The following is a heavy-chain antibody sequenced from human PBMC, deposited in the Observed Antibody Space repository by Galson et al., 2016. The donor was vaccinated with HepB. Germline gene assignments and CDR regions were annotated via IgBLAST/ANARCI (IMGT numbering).Heavy chain of an antibody. CDR3: GKDPLPGGEDY. J-gene: IGHJ4*02. Sequence: SLRLSCAASGFTFDDYAMHWVRQAPGKGLEWVSGIFWTSARRDSVDSWSGRFTISIDNAKGSLYLQMNDLRPEDTDLYFCGKDPLPGGEDYWGQGTLVTVSS. V-gene: IGHV3-9*01. D-gene: IGHD3-10*01. CDR1: GFTFDDYA. CDR2: IFWTSARR.